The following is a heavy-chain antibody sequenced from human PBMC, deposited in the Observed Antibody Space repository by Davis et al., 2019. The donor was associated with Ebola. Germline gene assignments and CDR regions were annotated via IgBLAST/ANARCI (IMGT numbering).Heavy chain of an antibody. D-gene: IGHD3-3*01. V-gene: IGHV4-4*02. CDR3: ASIRGNYDFWSGYYTGGVDY. CDR2: IYHSGST. Sequence: MPSETLSLTSAVSGGSISSSNWWSWVRQPPGKGLEWIGEIYHSGSTNYNPSLKSRVTISVDQSKNQFSLKLSSVTAADTAVYYCASIRGNYDFWSGYYTGGVDYWGQGTLVTVSS. CDR1: GGSISSSNW. J-gene: IGHJ4*02.